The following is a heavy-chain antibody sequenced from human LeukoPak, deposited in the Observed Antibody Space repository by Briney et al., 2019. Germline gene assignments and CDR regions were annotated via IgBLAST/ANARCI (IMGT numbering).Heavy chain of an antibody. CDR1: GGTFSTYT. D-gene: IGHD1-26*01. CDR3: ARDQLGEQWELLRLDY. Sequence: SVKVSCKTSGGTFSTYTFNWVRQAPGQGLEWMGGIIPIFGSPHYAQNLQGRVTITADESTSTAYMELGSLRSEDTAVYYCARDQLGEQWELLRLDYWGQGTLVTVSS. CDR2: IIPIFGSP. V-gene: IGHV1-69*01. J-gene: IGHJ4*02.